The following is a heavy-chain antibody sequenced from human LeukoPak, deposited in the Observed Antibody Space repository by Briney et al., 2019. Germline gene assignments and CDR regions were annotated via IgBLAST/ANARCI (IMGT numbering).Heavy chain of an antibody. CDR1: GGSISSGSYY. CDR3: AREVHDYVWGSQHDALDI. D-gene: IGHD3-16*01. Sequence: SETLSLTWTVAGGSISSGSYYWSWIRQPAGKGLEWIGRIYTSVNTNYNPSLKRRVSISVVTSKNQFSLQLSSVTAADTAVYYCAREVHDYVWGSQHDALDIWGQGTMVTVSS. V-gene: IGHV4-61*02. CDR2: IYTSVNT. J-gene: IGHJ3*02.